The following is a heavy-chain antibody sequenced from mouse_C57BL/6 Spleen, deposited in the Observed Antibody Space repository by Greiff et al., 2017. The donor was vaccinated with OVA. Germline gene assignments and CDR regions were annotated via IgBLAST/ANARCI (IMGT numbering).Heavy chain of an antibody. V-gene: IGHV5-9-1*02. CDR2: ISSGGDYI. Sequence: DVHLVESGEGLVKPGGSLKLSCAASGFTFSSYAMSWVRQTPEKRLEWVAYISSGGDYIYYADTVKGRFTISRDNARNTLYLQMSSLKSEDTAMYYCTRLGDGYPFYYAMDYWGQGTSVTVSS. D-gene: IGHD2-3*01. CDR1: GFTFSSYA. CDR3: TRLGDGYPFYYAMDY. J-gene: IGHJ4*01.